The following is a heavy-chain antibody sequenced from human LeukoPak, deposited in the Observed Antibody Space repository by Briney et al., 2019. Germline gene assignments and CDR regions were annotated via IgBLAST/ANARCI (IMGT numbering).Heavy chain of an antibody. V-gene: IGHV1-2*02. CDR1: GFTFTVYY. D-gene: IGHD4-23*01. CDR3: ARDSYGGNWSLGF. CDR2: VNPNTGGT. Sequence: ASVKVSCKASGFTFTVYYFHWVRQAPGQGLEWMGWVNPNTGGTNYAQMFQGRVTMTRDTSISTAYMELSRLTSDDTAVYYCARDSYGGNWSLGFWGQGTLVTVSS. J-gene: IGHJ4*02.